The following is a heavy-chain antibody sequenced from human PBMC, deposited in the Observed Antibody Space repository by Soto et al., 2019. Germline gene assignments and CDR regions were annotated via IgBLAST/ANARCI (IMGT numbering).Heavy chain of an antibody. CDR3: ASLYCSSTSCADAFDI. V-gene: IGHV5-51*01. CDR2: IYPGDSDT. CDR1: GYSFTSYW. Sequence: GESLKISCKGSGYSFTSYWIGWVRQMPGKGLEWMGIIYPGDSDTRYSPSFQGQVTISADKSISTAYLQWSSLKASDTAMYYCASLYCSSTSCADAFDIWGQGTMVTVSS. D-gene: IGHD2-2*01. J-gene: IGHJ3*02.